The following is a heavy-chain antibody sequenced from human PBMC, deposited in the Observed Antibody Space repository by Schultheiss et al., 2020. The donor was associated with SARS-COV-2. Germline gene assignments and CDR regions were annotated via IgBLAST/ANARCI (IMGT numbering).Heavy chain of an antibody. J-gene: IGHJ5*02. CDR2: IYYSGST. D-gene: IGHD4-17*01. Sequence: SQTLSLTCAVYGGSFSGYYWSWIRQPPGKGLEWIGYIYYSGSTNYNPSLKSRVTISVDTSKNQFSLKLSSVTAADTAMYYCARHRDRLRWFDPWGQGTLVTVSS. CDR3: ARHRDRLRWFDP. V-gene: IGHV4-59*08. CDR1: GGSFSGYY.